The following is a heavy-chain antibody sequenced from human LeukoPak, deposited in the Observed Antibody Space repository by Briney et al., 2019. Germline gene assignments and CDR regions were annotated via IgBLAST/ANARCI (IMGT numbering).Heavy chain of an antibody. Sequence: SETLSLTRDVSGGSITNANWWPWVRQTTGKGLEWIGEIYPTGDTNYNPSLKSRVTISMDKSKNQYSLRVTSMTAADTGVYYCARDPPRGYGMDVWGPGITVAVSS. J-gene: IGHJ6*02. CDR2: IYPTGDT. V-gene: IGHV4-4*02. CDR3: ARDPPRGYGMDV. CDR1: GGSITNANW.